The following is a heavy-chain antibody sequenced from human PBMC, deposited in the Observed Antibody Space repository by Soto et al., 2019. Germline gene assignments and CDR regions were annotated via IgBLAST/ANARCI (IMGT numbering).Heavy chain of an antibody. CDR1: GDSMRSYY. V-gene: IGHV4-59*03. D-gene: IGHD2-15*01. CDR2: IHYSGST. J-gene: IGHJ4*02. Sequence: SETLSLTCTVSGDSMRSYYWSWIRQPPGKGLEYIRYIHYSGSTNSNPSLKSRVTISLDTSKKQFSLNLRSVTAADTAVYYCAKILTSRMPTDYWGQGTQVTVSS. CDR3: AKILTSRMPTDY.